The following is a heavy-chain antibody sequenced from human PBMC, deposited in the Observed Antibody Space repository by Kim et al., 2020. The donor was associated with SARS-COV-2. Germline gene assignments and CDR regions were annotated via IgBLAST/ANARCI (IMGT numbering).Heavy chain of an antibody. J-gene: IGHJ6*02. Sequence: SETLSLTCAVYGGSFSGYYWSWIRQPPGKGLEWIGEINHSGSTNYNPSLKSRVTISVDTSKNQFSLKLSSVTAADTAVYYGARGRSSSWYIPLDHHNYYYHGMDVWGQGTTVTVSS. CDR1: GGSFSGYY. CDR2: INHSGST. V-gene: IGHV4-34*01. CDR3: ARGRSSSWYIPLDHHNYYYHGMDV. D-gene: IGHD6-13*01.